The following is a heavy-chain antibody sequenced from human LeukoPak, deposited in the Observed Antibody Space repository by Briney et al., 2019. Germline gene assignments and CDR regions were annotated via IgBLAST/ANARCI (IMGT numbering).Heavy chain of an antibody. V-gene: IGHV3-74*01. Sequence: GGSLRLSCAASGFTFSDYWIHWVRQAPGKGLVWVSHINSDGSSATYADSVKGRFTISRDNAKNTVYLQMNSLRAEDTAVYFCARGGFVCFDYWGQGALVTVSS. CDR3: ARGGFVCFDY. CDR1: GFTFSDYW. CDR2: INSDGSSA. D-gene: IGHD3-16*01. J-gene: IGHJ4*02.